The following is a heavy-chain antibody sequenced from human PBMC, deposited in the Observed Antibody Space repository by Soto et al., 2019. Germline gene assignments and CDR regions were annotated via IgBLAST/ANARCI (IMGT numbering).Heavy chain of an antibody. CDR2: ISNDGSNE. J-gene: IGHJ4*02. CDR3: AKGEVRGIIPSYFDY. CDR1: GFTFRWFG. Sequence: GGSLRLSCAGSGFTFRWFGMNWVRQAPGKGLEWVARISNDGSNEYYVDSVKGRFTISRDNSKNTLYLQMESLRAEDTAVYYCAKGEVRGIIPSYFDYWGLGTLVTVSS. V-gene: IGHV3-30*18. D-gene: IGHD3-10*01.